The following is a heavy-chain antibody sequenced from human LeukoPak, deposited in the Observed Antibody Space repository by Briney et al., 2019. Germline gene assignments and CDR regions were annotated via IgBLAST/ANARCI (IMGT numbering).Heavy chain of an antibody. J-gene: IGHJ5*02. CDR2: INHSGST. CDR1: GGSFSGYY. Sequence: PSETLSLTCAVYGGSFSGYYWSWIRQPPGKGLEWIGEINHSGSTNYNPSLKSRVTISVDTSKNQFSLKLSSVTAADTAVYYCARGSGSNPGWFDPWGQGTLVTVSS. CDR3: ARGSGSNPGWFDP. V-gene: IGHV4-34*01. D-gene: IGHD3-10*01.